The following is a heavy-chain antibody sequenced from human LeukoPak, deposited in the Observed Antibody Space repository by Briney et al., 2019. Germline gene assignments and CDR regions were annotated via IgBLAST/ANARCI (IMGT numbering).Heavy chain of an antibody. CDR2: ISPYNGNT. D-gene: IGHD4-17*01. CDR1: GYTFTSYG. J-gene: IGHJ5*02. CDR3: ARDQRGYGDSTGASKWIDP. V-gene: IGHV1-18*01. Sequence: GASVKVSCKASGYTFTSYGINWVRQAPGQGLEWMGWISPYNGNTKYAEKDQGRVTITTDTSTSTAYMELRSLNSDDTAVYYCARDQRGYGDSTGASKWIDPWGQGTLVTVSS.